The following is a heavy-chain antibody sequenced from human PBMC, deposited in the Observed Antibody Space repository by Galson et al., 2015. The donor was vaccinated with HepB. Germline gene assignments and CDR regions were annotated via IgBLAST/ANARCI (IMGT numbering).Heavy chain of an antibody. Sequence: PVKVSCKASGYTFTSYGISWVRQAPGQGLEWMGWISAYNGNTNYAQKVQGRVTMTTDTSTSTAYMELRSLRSDDTAVYYCARDRGSGSYYVGGPNKEELTIHLNDWAQGTLVTVSS. D-gene: IGHD1-26*01. J-gene: IGHJ4*02. CDR3: ARDRGSGSYYVGGPNKEELTIHLND. CDR1: GYTFTSYG. CDR2: ISAYNGNT. V-gene: IGHV1-18*01.